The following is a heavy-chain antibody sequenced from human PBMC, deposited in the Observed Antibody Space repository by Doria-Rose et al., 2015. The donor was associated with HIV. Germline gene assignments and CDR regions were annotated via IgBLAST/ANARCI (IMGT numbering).Heavy chain of an antibody. CDR1: GVSLSSPGMG. CDR2: IFSDDER. D-gene: IGHD6-13*01. J-gene: IGHJ4*02. Sequence: QVQLVQSGPVLVKPTETLTLTCTVSGVSLSSPGMGVSWIRQPPGKALEWLANIFSDDERSYKTSSKSRLTISRGTSKSQVVLTMADMDPVDTATYYCARIKSSRWYHKYYFDFWGQGTLVIVSA. V-gene: IGHV2-26*01. CDR3: ARIKSSRWYHKYYFDF.